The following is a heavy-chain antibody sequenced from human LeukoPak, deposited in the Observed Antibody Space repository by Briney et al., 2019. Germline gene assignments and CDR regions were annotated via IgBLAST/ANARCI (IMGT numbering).Heavy chain of an antibody. CDR1: GFTFSSYW. CDR2: VNQDESEK. J-gene: IGHJ4*02. Sequence: GGSLILSCAASGFTFSSYWMSWVRRAPGKGLEWVANVNQDESEKYYADSVKGRFTISRDNAKNSLYLQLNSLRAEDTAVYYCARDLLHCSGDTCYYSDWGQGTLVTVSS. D-gene: IGHD2-15*01. CDR3: ARDLLHCSGDTCYYSD. V-gene: IGHV3-7*01.